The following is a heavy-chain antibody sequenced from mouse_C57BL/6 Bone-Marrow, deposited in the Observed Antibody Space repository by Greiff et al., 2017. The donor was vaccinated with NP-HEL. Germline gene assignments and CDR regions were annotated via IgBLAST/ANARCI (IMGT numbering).Heavy chain of an antibody. J-gene: IGHJ4*01. V-gene: IGHV1-26*01. CDR3: ARATYYDYDGAMDF. Sequence: EVQLQQSGPELVKPGASVKISCKASGYTFTDYYMNWVKQSHGKSLEWIGDMNPNNGGNSYNQKFKGKATLTVDKSSSTAYMELRSLTSEYSAVYYCARATYYDYDGAMDFWGQGTSVTVSS. CDR1: GYTFTDYY. CDR2: MNPNNGGN. D-gene: IGHD2-4*01.